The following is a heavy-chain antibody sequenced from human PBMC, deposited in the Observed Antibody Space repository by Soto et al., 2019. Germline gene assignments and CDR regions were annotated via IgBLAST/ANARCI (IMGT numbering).Heavy chain of an antibody. CDR3: VKNSGWFNT. Sequence: EFQVLESGGGWVQPGGSLRLSCEASGFSFSSTDMSWVRQAPGKGLEWVSTILDTGTTVFYADSVKGRFTVSRDNSHNTLSVQMNNLRADDTAVYYCVKNSGWFNTWGQGTLVAVSS. CDR1: GFSFSSTD. V-gene: IGHV3-23*01. CDR2: ILDTGTTV. J-gene: IGHJ5*02. D-gene: IGHD3-10*01.